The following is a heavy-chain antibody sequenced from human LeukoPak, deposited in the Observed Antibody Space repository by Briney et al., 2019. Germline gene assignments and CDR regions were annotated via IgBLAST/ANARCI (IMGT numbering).Heavy chain of an antibody. J-gene: IGHJ4*02. V-gene: IGHV5-10-1*01. Sequence: HGESLKISRKGSGYSFTSYWISWVRRMPGKGLEWMGRIDPSDSYTNYSPSFQGHVTISADKSISTAYLQWSSLKASDTAMYYCARHNLYYDILTGYYDYWGQGTLVTVSS. CDR3: ARHNLYYDILTGYYDY. CDR2: IDPSDSYT. CDR1: GYSFTSYW. D-gene: IGHD3-9*01.